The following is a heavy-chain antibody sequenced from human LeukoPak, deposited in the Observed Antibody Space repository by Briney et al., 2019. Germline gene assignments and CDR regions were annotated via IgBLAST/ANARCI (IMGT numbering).Heavy chain of an antibody. J-gene: IGHJ4*02. V-gene: IGHV4-34*01. CDR3: ARGRGWIVVVPAAIPAGLEYYFDY. D-gene: IGHD2-2*02. CDR1: GGSFSGYY. Sequence: SETLSLTCAVYGGSFSGYYWSWIRQPPGKGLEWIGEINHSGSTKYNPSLKSRVTISVDTSKNQFSLKLSSVTAADTAVYYCARGRGWIVVVPAAIPAGLEYYFDYWGQGTLVTVSS. CDR2: INHSGST.